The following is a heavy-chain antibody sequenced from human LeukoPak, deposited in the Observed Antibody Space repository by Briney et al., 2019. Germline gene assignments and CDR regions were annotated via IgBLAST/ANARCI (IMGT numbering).Heavy chain of an antibody. CDR1: GGSISSGDYF. V-gene: IGHV4-31*03. CDR2: IYYSGST. D-gene: IGHD3-10*01. CDR3: ARAKSITMVRGVIFAFGP. J-gene: IGHJ5*02. Sequence: PSETLSLTCTVSGGSISSGDYFWSWIRQHPGKGLEWIGYIYYSGSTYYNPSLKSRVAISVDTSKNQFSLTVSSVTAADTAVYYCARAKSITMVRGVIFAFGPWGQGTLVTVSS.